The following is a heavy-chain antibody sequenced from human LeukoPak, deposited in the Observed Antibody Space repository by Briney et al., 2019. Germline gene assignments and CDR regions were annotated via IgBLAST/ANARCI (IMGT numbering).Heavy chain of an antibody. Sequence: SETLSLTCAVSGGSISSSNWWSWVRQPPGKGLEWIGEIYHSGSTNYNPSLKSRVTISVDKSKNQFSLKLSSVTAADTAVYYCARRTFVPTLVGVKQQLLHPLDYWGQGTLVTVSS. J-gene: IGHJ4*02. D-gene: IGHD6-13*01. CDR3: ARRTFVPTLVGVKQQLLHPLDY. CDR2: IYHSGST. CDR1: GGSISSSNW. V-gene: IGHV4-4*02.